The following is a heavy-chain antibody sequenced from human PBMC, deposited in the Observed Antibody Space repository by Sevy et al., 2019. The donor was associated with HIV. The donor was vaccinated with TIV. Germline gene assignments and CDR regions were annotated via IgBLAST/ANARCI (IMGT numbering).Heavy chain of an antibody. CDR1: GFTFSTYW. CDR2: IKHDGTEE. D-gene: IGHD3-16*02. CDR3: ARALADWGSFHYSL. J-gene: IGHJ4*02. V-gene: IGHV3-7*01. Sequence: GGSLRLSCAASGFTFSTYWMTWVRQAPGKGLEWVDNIKHDGTEEDYVDSVKGRFTISRYNAKKSLYLQLDSLRAEDTAVYFCARALADWGSFHYSLWGQGTLVTVSS.